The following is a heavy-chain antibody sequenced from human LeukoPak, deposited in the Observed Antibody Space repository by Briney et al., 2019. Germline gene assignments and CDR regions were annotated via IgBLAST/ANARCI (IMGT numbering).Heavy chain of an antibody. J-gene: IGHJ6*02. CDR2: INPSGGST. CDR3: ARDLGYCSSTSCSYYYYYGMDV. V-gene: IGHV1-46*01. Sequence: ASVKVSCKASGYTFTSYAMNWVRQAPGQGLEWMGIINPSGGSTSYAQKFQGRVTMTRDTSTSTVYMELSSLRSEDTAVYYCARDLGYCSSTSCSYYYYYGMDVWGQGTTVTVSS. CDR1: GYTFTSYA. D-gene: IGHD2-2*01.